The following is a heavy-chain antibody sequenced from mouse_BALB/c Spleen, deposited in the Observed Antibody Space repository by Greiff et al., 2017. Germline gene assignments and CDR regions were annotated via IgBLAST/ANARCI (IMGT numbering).Heavy chain of an antibody. V-gene: IGHV1-7*01. CDR2: INPSTGYT. CDR3: TRSGYYGSSPAWFAY. D-gene: IGHD1-1*01. J-gene: IGHJ3*01. CDR1: GYTFTSYW. Sequence: QVQLQQSGAELAKPGASVKMSCKASGYTFTSYWMHWVKQRPGQGLEWIGYINPSTGYTEYNQKFKDKATLTVDKSSSTAYMQLSSLTSEDSAVYYCTRSGYYGSSPAWFAYWGQGTLVTVSA.